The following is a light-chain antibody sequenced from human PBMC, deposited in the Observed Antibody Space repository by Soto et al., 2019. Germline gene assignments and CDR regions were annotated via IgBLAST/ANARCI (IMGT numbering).Light chain of an antibody. CDR1: QHISTY. CDR2: AAS. V-gene: IGKV1-39*01. J-gene: IGKJ1*01. CDR3: QQSPTIPRT. Sequence: DIQMTQSPSSLSASVGDRVTISCRSSQHISTYLNWYQHKPGKAPKLLVYAASTLQSGVPSRFRGSGSGTDVRLTISSLQPEDFATYYCQQSPTIPRTFGQGTKVDLK.